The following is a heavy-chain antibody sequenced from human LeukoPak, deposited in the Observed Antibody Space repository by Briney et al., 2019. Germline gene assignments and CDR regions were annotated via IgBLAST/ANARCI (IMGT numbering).Heavy chain of an antibody. CDR1: GGTFSSYA. CDR3: ARDQDPNTAMATYVNYGMDV. J-gene: IGHJ6*02. D-gene: IGHD5-18*01. CDR2: IIPILGIA. Sequence: PRASVKVSCKASGGTFSSYAISWVRQAPGQGLEWMGRIIPILGIANYAQKFQGRVTMTRDTSTSTVYMELSSLRSEDTAVYYCARDQDPNTAMATYVNYGMDVWGQGTTVTVSS. V-gene: IGHV1-69*04.